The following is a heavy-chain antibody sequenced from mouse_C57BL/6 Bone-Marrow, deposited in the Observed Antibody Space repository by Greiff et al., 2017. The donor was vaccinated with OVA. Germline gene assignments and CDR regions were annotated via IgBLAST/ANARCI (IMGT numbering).Heavy chain of an antibody. CDR2: ISYSGST. D-gene: IGHD1-1*01. CDR1: GYSITSDY. CDR3: ARSPHYYGSSYNFDY. Sequence: EVKVVESGPGLAKPSQTLSLTCSVTGYSITSDYWNWIRKFPGNKLEYMGYISYSGSTYYNPSLKSRISITRDTSKNQYYLQLNSVTTEDTATYYCARSPHYYGSSYNFDYWGQGTTLTVSS. V-gene: IGHV3-8*01. J-gene: IGHJ2*01.